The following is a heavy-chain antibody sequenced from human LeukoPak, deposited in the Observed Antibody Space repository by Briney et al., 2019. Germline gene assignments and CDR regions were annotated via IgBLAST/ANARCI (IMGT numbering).Heavy chain of an antibody. Sequence: SETLSLTCAVYGESFSGYYWSWIRQPPGKGLEWIGYIYYSGSTNYNPSLKSRVTISVDTSKNQFSLKLSSVTAADTAVYYCARGRAAAYFDYWGQGTLVTVSS. CDR2: IYYSGST. V-gene: IGHV4-59*01. J-gene: IGHJ4*02. CDR1: GESFSGYY. CDR3: ARGRAAAYFDY. D-gene: IGHD6-13*01.